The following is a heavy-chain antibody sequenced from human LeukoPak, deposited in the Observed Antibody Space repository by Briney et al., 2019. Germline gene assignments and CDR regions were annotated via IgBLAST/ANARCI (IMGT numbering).Heavy chain of an antibody. CDR2: ISSTSSYI. Sequence: GGSLRLSCAASGLTFSSYSMSWVRQAPGKGLEWVSFISSTSSYIFYADSVKGRFTISRDNSNNSLFVQMNSLRAEDTAVYFCAKSRSGSANWALQIFDNWGQGTLVTVSS. V-gene: IGHV3-21*03. CDR1: GLTFSSYS. CDR3: AKSRSGSANWALQIFDN. J-gene: IGHJ4*02. D-gene: IGHD1-1*01.